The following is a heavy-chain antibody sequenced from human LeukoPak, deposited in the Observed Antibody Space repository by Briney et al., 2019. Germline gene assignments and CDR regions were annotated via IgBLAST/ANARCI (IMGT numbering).Heavy chain of an antibody. CDR3: ARVTYGSGTYGAFDY. CDR2: INSDGINT. CDR1: GFTFSNYW. D-gene: IGHD3-10*01. V-gene: IGHV3-74*01. Sequence: PGGSLRLSCAASGFTFSNYWMHWVRQAPGKGLVWVSRINSDGINTSYADSVKGRFTISRDNAKNTLNLQMNSLRAEDTAVYYCARVTYGSGTYGAFDYWGQGTLVTVSS. J-gene: IGHJ4*02.